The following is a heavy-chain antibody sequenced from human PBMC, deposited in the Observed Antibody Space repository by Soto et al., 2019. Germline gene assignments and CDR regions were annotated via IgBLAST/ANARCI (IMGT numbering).Heavy chain of an antibody. Sequence: QVQLVQSGGEVKKPGASVKLSCTASGYTFTIYGISWVRQAPGQGLEWMGWISAYNGKTNYAQNVQGRVTMTTDTSTRTAEMDLRSLRSDDTAVYYCERGGDVNYYHGMDVWGQGTTVTASS. D-gene: IGHD5-12*01. CDR2: ISAYNGKT. CDR3: ERGGDVNYYHGMDV. CDR1: GYTFTIYG. J-gene: IGHJ6*02. V-gene: IGHV1-18*01.